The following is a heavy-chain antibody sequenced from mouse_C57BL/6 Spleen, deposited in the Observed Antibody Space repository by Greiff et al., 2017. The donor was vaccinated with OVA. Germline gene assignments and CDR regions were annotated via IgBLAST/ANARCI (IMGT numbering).Heavy chain of an antibody. CDR3: ARDYGRPYYVDY. J-gene: IGHJ2*01. V-gene: IGHV1-80*01. Sequence: VQLQESGAELVKPGASVKISCKASGYSFSSYWMNWVKQRPGTGLEWIGQIYPGDGATNYNGKFKGKATLTADKSSSTAYMLLSSLTSEDSAVYFGARDYGRPYYVDYWGQGTTLTVSS. D-gene: IGHD1-1*01. CDR1: GYSFSSYW. CDR2: IYPGDGAT.